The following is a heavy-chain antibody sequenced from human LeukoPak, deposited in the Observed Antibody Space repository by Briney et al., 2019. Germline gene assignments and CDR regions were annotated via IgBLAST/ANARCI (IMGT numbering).Heavy chain of an antibody. D-gene: IGHD6-13*01. CDR2: ISGSGGST. Sequence: GGSLRLSCAASGFTFSNYAMSWVRQAPGKGLEWASAISGSGGSTYYADSVKGRFTISRDNSKNTLYLQMNSLRAEDTALYYCAKEYSSSWYSQYFDYWGQGTLVTVSS. V-gene: IGHV3-23*01. CDR3: AKEYSSSWYSQYFDY. J-gene: IGHJ4*02. CDR1: GFTFSNYA.